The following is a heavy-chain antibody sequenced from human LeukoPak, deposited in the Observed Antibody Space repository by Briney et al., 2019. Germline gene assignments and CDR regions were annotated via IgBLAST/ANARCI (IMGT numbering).Heavy chain of an antibody. Sequence: PGGSLRLSCAASGFTFSSYAMSWVRQAPGKGLEWVPAISGSGGSTYYADSVKGRFTISRDNSKNTLYLQMNSLRAEDTAVYYCAKCVREADLEWLLYYFDYWGQGTLVTVSS. CDR3: AKCVREADLEWLLYYFDY. CDR2: ISGSGGST. J-gene: IGHJ4*02. CDR1: GFTFSSYA. V-gene: IGHV3-23*01. D-gene: IGHD3-3*01.